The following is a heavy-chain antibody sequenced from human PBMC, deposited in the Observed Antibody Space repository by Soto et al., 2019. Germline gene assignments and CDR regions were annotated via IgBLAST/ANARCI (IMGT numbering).Heavy chain of an antibody. CDR1: GGSISSSSYY. D-gene: IGHD4-17*01. Sequence: QLQLQESGPGLVKPSETLSLTCTVSGGSISSSSYYWGWIRQPPGKGLEWIGSIYYSGSTYYNPSLKSRVTISIDTSKNQCSLKLSSVTAADTAVYYCARCPAIGDYTQYGYFDLWGRGTLVTVSS. CDR2: IYYSGST. CDR3: ARCPAIGDYTQYGYFDL. J-gene: IGHJ2*01. V-gene: IGHV4-39*01.